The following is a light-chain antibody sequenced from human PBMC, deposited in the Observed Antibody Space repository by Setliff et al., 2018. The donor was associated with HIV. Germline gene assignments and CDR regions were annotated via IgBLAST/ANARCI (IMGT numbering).Light chain of an antibody. V-gene: IGLV2-14*01. CDR1: TSDIGAFNF. Sequence: QSALAQPASVSGPPGRSITISCTGTTSDIGAFNFVSWYQQHPGKAPKLIIYEVNYRPSGVSTRFSGSKSGNTASLTISGLQAEDEADYYCNSYRSRSTYVFGTGTKVTVL. J-gene: IGLJ1*01. CDR3: NSYRSRSTYV. CDR2: EVN.